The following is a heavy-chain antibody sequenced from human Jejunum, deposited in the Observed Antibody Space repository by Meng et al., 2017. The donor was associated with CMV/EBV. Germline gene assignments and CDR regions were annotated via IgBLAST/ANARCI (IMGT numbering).Heavy chain of an antibody. Sequence: SCGVSGFIFSNYGMHWFRQAPGNGLEWVAHISYDGSNTYYADSVKGRFTISRDNSKNTMYLQMSSLRAEDTAVYYCARVGTLIFGFDAWGQGTLVTVSS. CDR2: ISYDGSNT. CDR3: ARVGTLIFGFDA. J-gene: IGHJ4*02. CDR1: GFIFSNYG. V-gene: IGHV3-30*03. D-gene: IGHD3/OR15-3a*01.